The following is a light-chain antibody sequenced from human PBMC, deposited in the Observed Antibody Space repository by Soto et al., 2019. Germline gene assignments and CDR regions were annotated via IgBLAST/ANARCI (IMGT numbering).Light chain of an antibody. CDR2: GAS. Sequence: EIVFTQSPGTLSLSPVERATLSCRASQSVSSNLAWYQQKPGQAPRLLIYGASTRATGIPARFSGSGSGTEFTLTISSLQSEDFAVYYCQQYNNWPPWTFGQGTKVDIK. CDR1: QSVSSN. CDR3: QQYNNWPPWT. J-gene: IGKJ1*01. V-gene: IGKV3-15*01.